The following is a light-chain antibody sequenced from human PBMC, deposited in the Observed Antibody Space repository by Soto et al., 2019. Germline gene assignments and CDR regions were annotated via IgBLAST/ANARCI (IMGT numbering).Light chain of an antibody. J-gene: IGKJ3*01. CDR1: QGISSY. CDR2: AAS. V-gene: IGKV1-8*01. Sequence: AIRMTQSPSSFSASTGDRVTITCRASQGISSYLAWYQQKPGKAPKLLIYAASTLQSGVPSRFSGSGSGTDFTLTISCLQSEDFATFYSQQYYRYPFTFGPGTKVDIK. CDR3: QQYYRYPFT.